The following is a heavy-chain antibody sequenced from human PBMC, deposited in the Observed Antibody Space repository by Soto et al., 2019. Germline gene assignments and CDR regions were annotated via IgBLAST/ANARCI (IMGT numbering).Heavy chain of an antibody. J-gene: IGHJ4*02. CDR3: ATSQKLRDGYHLSSFDY. CDR2: IYYSGST. CDR1: GGSISSDSYY. V-gene: IGHV4-39*02. Sequence: PSETLSLTCTVSGGSISSDSYYWGWIRQPPGKGLEWIGSIYYSGSTYYSPSLKSRVTISVDTSKNHFSLKLSSVTAADTAVYYCATSQKLRDGYHLSSFDYWGQGTLVTVSS. D-gene: IGHD5-12*01.